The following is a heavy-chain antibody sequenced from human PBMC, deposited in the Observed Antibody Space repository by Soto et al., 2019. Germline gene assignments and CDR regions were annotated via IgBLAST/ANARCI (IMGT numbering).Heavy chain of an antibody. CDR3: ARDEVVAAAGRYYGMDV. Sequence: QVQLQESGPGLVKPSETLSLTCTVSGGSISSYYWSWLRQPAGKGLEWIGRIYTSGSTNYNPSLKSRVTMSVDTSKNQFSLKLSSVTAADTAVYYCARDEVVAAAGRYYGMDVWGQGTTVTVSS. CDR1: GGSISSYY. D-gene: IGHD6-13*01. V-gene: IGHV4-4*07. J-gene: IGHJ6*02. CDR2: IYTSGST.